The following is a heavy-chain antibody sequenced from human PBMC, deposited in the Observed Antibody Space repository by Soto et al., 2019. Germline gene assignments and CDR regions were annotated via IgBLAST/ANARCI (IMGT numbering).Heavy chain of an antibody. CDR3: TARPHYYDSSGWAGYYGMDV. CDR2: IKSKTDDGTT. Sequence: GGSLRLSCAASGFTFSNAWMNWVRQAPGKGLEWVGRIKSKTDDGTTDYAEPVKGRFTISRDDSKNTLYLQMNSLKTEDTAVYYCTARPHYYDSSGWAGYYGMDVWGQGTTVTVSS. V-gene: IGHV3-15*07. D-gene: IGHD3-22*01. CDR1: GFTFSNAW. J-gene: IGHJ6*02.